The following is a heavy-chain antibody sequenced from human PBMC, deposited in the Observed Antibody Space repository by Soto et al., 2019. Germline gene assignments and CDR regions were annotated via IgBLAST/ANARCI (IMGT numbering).Heavy chain of an antibody. CDR1: GFTFSSYT. D-gene: IGHD5-18*01. J-gene: IGHJ4*02. Sequence: QVQLVESGGGVVQPGRSLRLSCTVSGFTFSSYTMHWVRQAPGKGLEWVALIWNDGSNKYYADSVKGRFTISRDNSKNTLFLQMNSLRAEDMAVFYCARDGGYSYGHKIDYWGQGTLVTVSS. CDR2: IWNDGSNK. V-gene: IGHV3-33*01. CDR3: ARDGGYSYGHKIDY.